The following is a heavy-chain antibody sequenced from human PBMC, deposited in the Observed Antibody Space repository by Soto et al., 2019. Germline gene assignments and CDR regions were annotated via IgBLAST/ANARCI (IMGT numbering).Heavy chain of an antibody. Sequence: QLQLQESGPGLVKPSETLSLTCTVSGGSISSSSYYWGWIRQPPGKGLEWIGSIYYSGSTYYHPSLKRRVTLPLDPSKHQFPLTLSSVTAADTAVYYCARLEIAAAGLDYWGQGTLVTVSS. V-gene: IGHV4-39*01. J-gene: IGHJ4*02. CDR1: GGSISSSSYY. D-gene: IGHD6-13*01. CDR2: IYYSGST. CDR3: ARLEIAAAGLDY.